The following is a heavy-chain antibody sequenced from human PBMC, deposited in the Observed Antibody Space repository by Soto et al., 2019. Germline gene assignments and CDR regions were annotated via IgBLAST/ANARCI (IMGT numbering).Heavy chain of an antibody. V-gene: IGHV3-30*18. J-gene: IGHJ6*02. CDR1: GFTFSSYG. CDR3: AKVEDCSSTSCYSYYYGMDV. D-gene: IGHD2-2*02. CDR2: ISYDGSNK. Sequence: PGGSLRLSCAASGFTFSSYGMHWVRQALGKGLEWVAVISYDGSNKYYADSVKGRFTISRDNSKNTLYLQMNSLRAEDTAVYYCAKVEDCSSTSCYSYYYGMDVWGQGTTVTVSS.